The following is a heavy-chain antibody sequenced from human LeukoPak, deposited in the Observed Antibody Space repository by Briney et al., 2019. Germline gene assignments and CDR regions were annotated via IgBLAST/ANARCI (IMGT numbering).Heavy chain of an antibody. CDR1: GFTFSSYA. V-gene: IGHV3-30-3*01. CDR2: ISYDGSNK. CDR3: ARVVTDWDPTAPGAFDI. Sequence: GGSLRLSCAASGFTFSSYAMHWVRQAPGKGLEWVAVISYDGSNKYYADSVKGRFTISRDNSKNTLYLQMNSLRAEDTAVYYCARVVTDWDPTAPGAFDIWGQGTMVTVSS. J-gene: IGHJ3*02. D-gene: IGHD3-9*01.